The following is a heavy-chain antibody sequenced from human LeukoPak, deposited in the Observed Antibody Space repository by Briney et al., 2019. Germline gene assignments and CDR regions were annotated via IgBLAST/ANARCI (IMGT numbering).Heavy chain of an antibody. CDR3: ARPDSSGYYYYFDY. CDR1: GYTFSSHG. J-gene: IGHJ4*02. Sequence: ASVKVSCKASGYTFSSHGISWVRQAPGQGLEWMGWISAYNGDTNYAQKFQGRVTITADKSTSTAYMELSSLRSEDTAVYYCARPDSSGYYYYFDYWGQGTLVTVSS. CDR2: ISAYNGDT. V-gene: IGHV1-18*01. D-gene: IGHD3-22*01.